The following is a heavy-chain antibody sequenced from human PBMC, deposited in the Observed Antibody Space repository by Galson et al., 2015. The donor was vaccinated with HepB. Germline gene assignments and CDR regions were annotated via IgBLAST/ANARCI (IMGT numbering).Heavy chain of an antibody. V-gene: IGHV1-18*01. Sequence: SVKVSCKASGYTFTSYGISWVRQAPGRGLEWMGWISAYNGNTNYAQKLQGRVTMTTDTSTSTAYMELRSLRSDDTAVYYCARVGSGVLGSWYFDLWGRGTLVTVSS. CDR1: GYTFTSYG. CDR3: ARVGSGVLGSWYFDL. CDR2: ISAYNGNT. D-gene: IGHD1-26*01. J-gene: IGHJ2*01.